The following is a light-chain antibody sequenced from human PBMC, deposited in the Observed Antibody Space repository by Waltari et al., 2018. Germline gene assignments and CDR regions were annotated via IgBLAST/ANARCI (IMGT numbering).Light chain of an antibody. CDR1: HSVSRN. Sequence: EIVMTQSPATLSVSSGERATLFCRASHSVSRNLDWYQQKPGQAPRLLIHDTSTRATGVPARFSDSGSGTGFTLTISSLQSKDFAVYYYQQYINWPPITFGHGTRLEIK. V-gene: IGKV3-15*01. CDR2: DTS. CDR3: QQYINWPPIT. J-gene: IGKJ5*01.